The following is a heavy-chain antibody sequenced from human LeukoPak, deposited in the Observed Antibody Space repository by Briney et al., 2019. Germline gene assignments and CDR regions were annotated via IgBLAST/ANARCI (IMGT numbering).Heavy chain of an antibody. J-gene: IGHJ6*03. CDR3: ARGKVIVPPPYYMDV. D-gene: IGHD2-2*01. Sequence: GASVKVSCKAFGYTFTGYYVHWLRQAPGQGLEWMGWINPNTGATNYAQKLQGRVTMTTDTSTSTAYMELGSLRSDDTAVYYCARGKVIVPPPYYMDVWGKGTTVTVSS. CDR1: GYTFTGYY. CDR2: INPNTGAT. V-gene: IGHV1-2*02.